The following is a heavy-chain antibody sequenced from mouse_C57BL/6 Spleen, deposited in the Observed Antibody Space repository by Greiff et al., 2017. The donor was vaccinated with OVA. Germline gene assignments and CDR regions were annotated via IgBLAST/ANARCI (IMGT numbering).Heavy chain of an antibody. CDR1: GYTFTSYW. V-gene: IGHV1-69*01. J-gene: IGHJ3*01. CDR2: IDPSDSYT. D-gene: IGHD1-1*01. CDR3: ARGGYYGSSYVAWFAY. Sequence: VQLQQPGAELVMPGASVKLSCKASGYTFTSYWMHWVKQRPGRGLEWIGEIDPSDSYTNYNQKFKGKSTLTVDKSSSTAYMQLSSLTSEDSAVYYCARGGYYGSSYVAWFAYWGQGTLVTVSA.